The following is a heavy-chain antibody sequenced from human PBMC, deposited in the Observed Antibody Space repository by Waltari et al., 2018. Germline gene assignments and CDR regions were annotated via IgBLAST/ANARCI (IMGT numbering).Heavy chain of an antibody. V-gene: IGHV3-7*01. J-gene: IGHJ6*02. Sequence: EVQLVESGGGLVQPGGSLRLSCAASGFSLGRCCSNWVRQVQGKGLGWVANMKGDGREKYYAASVKGRFTISRDNAGNSLFLQMNSVRAEDTGVYYCAREILRNVDWSHYALDVWGPGTTVTVAS. CDR2: MKGDGREK. CDR1: GFSLGRCC. D-gene: IGHD3-9*01. CDR3: AREILRNVDWSHYALDV.